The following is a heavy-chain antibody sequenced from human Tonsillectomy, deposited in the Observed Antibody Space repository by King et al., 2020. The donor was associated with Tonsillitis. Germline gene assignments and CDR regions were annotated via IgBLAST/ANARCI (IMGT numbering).Heavy chain of an antibody. Sequence: VQLVESGGGLVQPGGSLRLSCAASGFTFGSYWMSWVRQAPGKGLEWVANIKQDGSEKYYVDSVKGRFTISRDNAKNSLYLQMNSLRAEDTAVYYCAGVEDSYGYWGQGTLVTVSS. J-gene: IGHJ4*02. CDR1: GFTFGSYW. CDR2: IKQDGSEK. CDR3: AGVEDSYGY. D-gene: IGHD5-18*01. V-gene: IGHV3-7*01.